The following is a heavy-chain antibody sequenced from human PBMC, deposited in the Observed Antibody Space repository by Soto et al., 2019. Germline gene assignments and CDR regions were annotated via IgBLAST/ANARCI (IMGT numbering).Heavy chain of an antibody. CDR3: AKSIDPTKHPTPFDY. V-gene: IGHV3-23*01. Sequence: PGGSLRLSCSASGFTFSSYAMSWVRQAPGKGLEWVSAISGSGGSTYYADSVKGRFTISRDNSKNTLYLQMNSLRAEDTAVYYCAKSIDPTKHPTPFDYWGQGTLVTVSS. CDR2: ISGSGGST. CDR1: GFTFSSYA. J-gene: IGHJ4*02. D-gene: IGHD5-12*01.